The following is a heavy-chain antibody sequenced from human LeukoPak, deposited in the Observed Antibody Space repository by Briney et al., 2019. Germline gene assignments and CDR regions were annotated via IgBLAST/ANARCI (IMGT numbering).Heavy chain of an antibody. CDR1: GYTFSAYD. CDR3: ARGPPDSSSSDY. CDR2: MRPSSGDT. V-gene: IGHV1-8*01. D-gene: IGHD6-13*01. J-gene: IGHJ4*02. Sequence: GASVKVSCKASGYTFSAYDINWVRQTTGQGLEWMGWMRPSSGDTGYAQNFQGRVTMTRNASIDTAYMELSRLRSDDTAVYYCARGPPDSSSSDYWGQGTLVTVS.